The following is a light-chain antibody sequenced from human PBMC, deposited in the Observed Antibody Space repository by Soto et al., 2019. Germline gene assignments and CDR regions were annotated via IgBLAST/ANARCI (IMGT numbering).Light chain of an antibody. J-gene: IGLJ1*01. CDR2: DVS. Sequence: QSALTQPASVSGSPGQSVTISCTGNSSDVGVYNYVSWYQQYPGKAPKIMIYDVSKRPSGVPDRFSGSKSDNTASLTISGLQAEDEADYYCCSYAGSNNFPYVFGTGTKVNVL. CDR1: SSDVGVYNY. CDR3: CSYAGSNNFPYV. V-gene: IGLV2-11*01.